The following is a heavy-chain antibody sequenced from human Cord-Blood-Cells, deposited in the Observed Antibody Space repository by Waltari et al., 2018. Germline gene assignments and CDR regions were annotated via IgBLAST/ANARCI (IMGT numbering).Heavy chain of an antibody. CDR1: GGSFSGYY. CDR3: ARRRYFDL. V-gene: IGHV4-34*01. CDR2: INHSGST. J-gene: IGHJ2*01. Sequence: QVQLQQWGAGLLKPSETLSLTCAVYGGSFSGYYWSWIRQPPGKGLEWIGEINHSGSTNYHPSLKSRVTISVDTSKNQFSLKLSSVTAADTAVYYCARRRYFDLWGRGTLVTVSS.